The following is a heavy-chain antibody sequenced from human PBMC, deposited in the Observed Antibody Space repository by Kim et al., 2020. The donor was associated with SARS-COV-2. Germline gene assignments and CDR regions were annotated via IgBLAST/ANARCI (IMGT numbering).Heavy chain of an antibody. V-gene: IGHV3-23*01. CDR1: GFTFGPYP. J-gene: IGHJ4*02. CDR3: VTMTTWRGYSAH. Sequence: GGSLRLSCAASGFTFGPYPMAWVRQAPGTGLEWVSTSTIHDSFYADSVKGRFTISRDTSKNTLYLQMNSLRVEDTAVYYCVTMTTWRGYSAHWGQGTPVAVSS. D-gene: IGHD4-4*01. CDR2: STIHDS.